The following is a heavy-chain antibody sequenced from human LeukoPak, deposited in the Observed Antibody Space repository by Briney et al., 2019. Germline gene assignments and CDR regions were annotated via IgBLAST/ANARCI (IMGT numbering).Heavy chain of an antibody. V-gene: IGHV4-59*01. D-gene: IGHD6-13*01. CDR2: INYSGST. CDR3: ARGVYIAAAQYAY. J-gene: IGHJ4*02. CDR1: GGPISSYY. Sequence: SETLSLTCTVSGGPISSYYWSWFRQPPGKGLEWIGYINYSGSTNYNPSLKSRVTISVDTSKNQFSLKLSSVTAADTAVYYCARGVYIAAAQYAYWGQGTLVTVSS.